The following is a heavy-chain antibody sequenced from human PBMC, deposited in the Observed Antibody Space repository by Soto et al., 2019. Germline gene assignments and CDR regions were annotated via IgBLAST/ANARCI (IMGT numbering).Heavy chain of an antibody. CDR3: ATDSTVTTTLYVYYYGFDV. V-gene: IGHV3-23*01. J-gene: IGHJ6*02. D-gene: IGHD4-17*01. CDR2: ISDSGDIT. Sequence: EVQLLESGGALVQPGGSLRLSCAASGFTFSSYAMSWVRQAPGKGLEWVSAISDSGDITYYADSVKGRFSISRDNSKDTMYLQMDRLRGEDPAVYYWATDSTVTTTLYVYYYGFDVWGQGTTVSVSS. CDR1: GFTFSSYA.